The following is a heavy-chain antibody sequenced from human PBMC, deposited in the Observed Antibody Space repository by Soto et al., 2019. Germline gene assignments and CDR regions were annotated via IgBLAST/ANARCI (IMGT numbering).Heavy chain of an antibody. J-gene: IGHJ6*03. CDR2: IIPILGTI. V-gene: IGHV1-69*08. CDR3: ARGAYDPPYYYFSRDV. D-gene: IGHD5-12*01. CDR1: GGTFSNFI. Sequence: QVQLVQSGAEVKKPGSSVRVSCKASGGTFSNFILTWVRQAPGQGLEWMGRIIPILGTITYAQKFQGRVTITADKSSSTAYMALGSLRSEDTAVYYCARGAYDPPYYYFSRDVWGKGTTVTVSS.